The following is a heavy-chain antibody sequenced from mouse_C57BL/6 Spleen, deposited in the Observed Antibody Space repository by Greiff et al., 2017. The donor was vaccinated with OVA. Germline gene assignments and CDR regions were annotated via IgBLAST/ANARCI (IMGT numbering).Heavy chain of an antibody. Sequence: DVHLVESGGGLVKPGGSLKLSCAASGFTFSSYAMSWVRQTPEKRLEWVATISDGGSYTYYPDNVKGRFTIYSDNAKNNLYLQMSHLKSEDTAMYYCARDRDGSSYEAWFAYWGQGTLVTVSA. V-gene: IGHV5-4*01. CDR1: GFTFSSYA. D-gene: IGHD1-1*01. CDR2: ISDGGSYT. J-gene: IGHJ3*01. CDR3: ARDRDGSSYEAWFAY.